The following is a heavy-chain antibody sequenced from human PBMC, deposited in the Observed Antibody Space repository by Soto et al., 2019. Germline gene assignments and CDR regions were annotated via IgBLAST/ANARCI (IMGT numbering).Heavy chain of an antibody. CDR2: IYYSGST. V-gene: IGHV4-59*01. J-gene: IGHJ4*01. Sequence: SETLSLTCTVSGGSISSYYWSWIRHPPGKGLEWIGYIYYSGSTDYNPSLKSRVTISVDTSKNQFSLKLSSVTAADTAVYYCALVSRVDTAIVAYFDSWGDGPLVTV. CDR1: GGSISSYY. D-gene: IGHD5-18*01. CDR3: ALVSRVDTAIVAYFDS.